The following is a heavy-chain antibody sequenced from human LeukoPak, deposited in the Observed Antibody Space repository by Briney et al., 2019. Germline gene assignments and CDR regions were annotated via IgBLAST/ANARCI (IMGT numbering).Heavy chain of an antibody. J-gene: IGHJ5*02. D-gene: IGHD2-15*01. CDR2: INQSGST. CDR1: GGSFSGYY. Sequence: SETLSLTCAVYGGSFSGYYWSWIRQPPGKGLEWIGEINQSGSTNYNPSLKSRVTISVDTSKNQFSLKLSSVTAADTAVYYCARDVRYCSGGSCYKRVNWFDPWGQGTLVTVSS. V-gene: IGHV4-34*01. CDR3: ARDVRYCSGGSCYKRVNWFDP.